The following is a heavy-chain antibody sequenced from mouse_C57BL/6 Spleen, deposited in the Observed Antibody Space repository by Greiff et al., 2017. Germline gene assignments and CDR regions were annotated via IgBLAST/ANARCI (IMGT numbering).Heavy chain of an antibody. CDR1: GYTFTDYE. CDR2: IDPETGGT. Sequence: VQLQESGAELVRPGASVTLSCKASGYTFTDYEMHWVKQTPVHGLEWIGAIDPETGGTAYNQKFKGKAILTADKSSSTAYMELRSLTSEDSAVYYCTKPYYSNYAYWGQGTTLTVSS. V-gene: IGHV1-15*01. J-gene: IGHJ2*01. D-gene: IGHD2-5*01. CDR3: TKPYYSNYAY.